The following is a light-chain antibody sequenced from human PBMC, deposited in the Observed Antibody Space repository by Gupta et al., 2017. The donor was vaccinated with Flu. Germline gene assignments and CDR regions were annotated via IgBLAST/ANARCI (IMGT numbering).Light chain of an antibody. CDR1: QSVGMY. J-gene: IGKJ4*01. CDR2: DAS. Sequence: GEIATLSCRASQSVGMYLGWYQQKPGQAPRLLIYDASNIATGIPVRFSGSGSCIDFTLTISSLEPEDSAVYYCQQRSVWVTFGGGTKVEIK. CDR3: QQRSVWVT. V-gene: IGKV3-11*01.